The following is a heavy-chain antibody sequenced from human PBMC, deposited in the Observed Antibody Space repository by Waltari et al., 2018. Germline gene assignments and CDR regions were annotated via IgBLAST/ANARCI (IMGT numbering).Heavy chain of an antibody. CDR3: ARGFDSAASYSYYFDY. Sequence: QVQLQQWGAGLLKPSETLSLTCAVYGGSFSGYYWSWLRQPPGKGLEWIGEINHSGSTNYNPSLKSRVTISVDTSKNQFSLKLSSVTAADTAVYYCARGFDSAASYSYYFDYWGQGTLVTVSS. J-gene: IGHJ4*02. D-gene: IGHD1-26*01. CDR2: INHSGST. V-gene: IGHV4-34*01. CDR1: GGSFSGYY.